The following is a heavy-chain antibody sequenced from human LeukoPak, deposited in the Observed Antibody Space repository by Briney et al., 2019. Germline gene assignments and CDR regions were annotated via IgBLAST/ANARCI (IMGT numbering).Heavy chain of an antibody. D-gene: IGHD5-12*01. Sequence: GGSLRLSCAASGFTSSSYWMGWVRQAPGKGLEWVGFIRSKAYGGTTEYAASVKGRFTISRDDSKSIAYLQMNSLKTEDTAVYYCTRDWDGYNYGGYYFDYWGQGTLVTVSS. CDR2: IRSKAYGGTT. J-gene: IGHJ4*02. CDR1: GFTSSSYW. V-gene: IGHV3-49*04. CDR3: TRDWDGYNYGGYYFDY.